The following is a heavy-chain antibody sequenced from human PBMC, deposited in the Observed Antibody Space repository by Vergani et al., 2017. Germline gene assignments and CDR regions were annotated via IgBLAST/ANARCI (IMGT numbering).Heavy chain of an antibody. CDR3: ARDYRRGSSWYFGPPSSYYYYYMDV. CDR1: GGTFSSYA. V-gene: IGHV1-69*01. CDR2: IIPIFGTA. Sequence: QVQLVQSGAEVKKPGSTVKVSCKASGGTFSSYAISWVRQAPGQGLEWMGGIIPIFGTANYAQKFQGRVTITADESTSTAYMELSSLRSEDTAVYYCARDYRRGSSWYFGPPSSYYYYYMDVWGKGP. J-gene: IGHJ6*03. D-gene: IGHD6-13*01.